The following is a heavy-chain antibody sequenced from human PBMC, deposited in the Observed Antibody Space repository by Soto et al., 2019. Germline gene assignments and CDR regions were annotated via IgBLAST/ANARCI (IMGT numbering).Heavy chain of an antibody. D-gene: IGHD2-15*01. J-gene: IGHJ5*02. CDR3: ASVLGYCSGGSCYYGFRFDP. CDR2: IIPIFGTA. CDR1: RVGIKCCA. V-gene: IGHV1-69*01. Sequence: ACRVGIKCCALRWVRQENNKGLEWMGGIIPIFGTANYAQKFQGRVTITADESTSTAYMELSSLRSEDTAVYYCASVLGYCSGGSCYYGFRFDPWGQGTLVTVSS.